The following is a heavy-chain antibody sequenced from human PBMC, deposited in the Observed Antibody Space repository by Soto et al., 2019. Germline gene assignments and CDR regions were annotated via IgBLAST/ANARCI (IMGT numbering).Heavy chain of an antibody. CDR1: GFTFSTYW. CDR2: INIDGSGT. CDR3: ARAGYISGYDY. Sequence: GGSLRLSCAASGFTFSTYWIHWVRQAPGKGLVWVSRINIDGSGTDYADSVQGRFTISRDNAKNTVYLQMHSLRAEDTAVYYCARAGYISGYDYWGQGTLVTVSS. D-gene: IGHD5-18*01. J-gene: IGHJ4*02. V-gene: IGHV3-74*01.